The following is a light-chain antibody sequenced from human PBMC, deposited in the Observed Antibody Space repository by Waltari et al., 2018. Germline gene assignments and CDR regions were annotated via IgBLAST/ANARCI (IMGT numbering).Light chain of an antibody. CDR1: NSDIVSYNF. Sequence: QSALTPPASVSGSPGQSITLACTGSNSDIVSYNFVLWYQHRPGRAPKLIIYDFSNRPSGVSDRFSGSKSGNTASLIISGLQAEDEADYYCSSYATTGTLTLLFGGGTKLTVL. J-gene: IGLJ2*01. CDR2: DFS. CDR3: SSYATTGTLTLL. V-gene: IGLV2-14*03.